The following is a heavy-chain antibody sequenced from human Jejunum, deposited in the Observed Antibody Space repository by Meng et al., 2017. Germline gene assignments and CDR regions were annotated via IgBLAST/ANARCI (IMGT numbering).Heavy chain of an antibody. CDR2: ISSGSGV. Sequence: VEVWEVGGVFISAGGSLRLSCAASGFMFSDQYMSWIRQAPGKGLEWVSHISSGSGVYYADSVKGRFTISRDNAKNSLYLQMDSLRADDTAVYYCARVRTGRLLVDHWGQGTLVTVSS. J-gene: IGHJ4*02. V-gene: IGHV3-11*01. D-gene: IGHD1-14*01. CDR1: GFMFSDQY. CDR3: ARVRTGRLLVDH.